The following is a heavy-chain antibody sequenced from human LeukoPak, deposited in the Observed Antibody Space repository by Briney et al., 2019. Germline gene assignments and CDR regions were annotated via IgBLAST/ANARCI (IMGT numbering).Heavy chain of an antibody. CDR3: ARDLAYYYDSSGYSN. J-gene: IGHJ4*02. Sequence: PGGSLRLSCAASGFTFSSYGMHWVRQAPGKGLEWVAVIWYDGSNKYYADSVKGRFTISRDNSKNTLYLQMNSLRAEDTAVYYCARDLAYYYDSSGYSNWGQGTLVTVSS. D-gene: IGHD3-22*01. CDR1: GFTFSSYG. CDR2: IWYDGSNK. V-gene: IGHV3-33*01.